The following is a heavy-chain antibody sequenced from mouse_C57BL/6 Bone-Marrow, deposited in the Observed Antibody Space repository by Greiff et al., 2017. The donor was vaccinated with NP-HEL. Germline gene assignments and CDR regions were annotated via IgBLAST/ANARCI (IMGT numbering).Heavy chain of an antibody. D-gene: IGHD1-1*01. CDR3: TTALPYYGSSYGYFDV. V-gene: IGHV14-4*01. CDR1: GFNIKDDY. CDR2: IDPENGDT. Sequence: EVQLQQSGAELVRPGASVKLSCTASGFNIKDDYMHWVKQRPEQGLEWIGWIDPENGDTEYASKFQGKATITADTSSNTGYLQLSSLTSEDTAVYYCTTALPYYGSSYGYFDVWGTGTTVTVSS. J-gene: IGHJ1*03.